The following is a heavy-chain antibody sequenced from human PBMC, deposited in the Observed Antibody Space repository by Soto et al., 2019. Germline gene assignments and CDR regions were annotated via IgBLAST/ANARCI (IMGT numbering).Heavy chain of an antibody. CDR2: IYSGGST. CDR1: GFTVSSNY. J-gene: IGHJ4*02. V-gene: IGHV3-66*01. D-gene: IGHD4-17*01. CDR3: ARDSDYGDPFDY. Sequence: EVQLVESGGGLVRPGGSLRLSCAASGFTVSSNYMSWVRQAPGKGLEWVSVIYSGGSTYYADSVKGRFTISRDNSKNTLYLQMNSLRAEDTAVYYCARDSDYGDPFDYWGQGTLVTVSS.